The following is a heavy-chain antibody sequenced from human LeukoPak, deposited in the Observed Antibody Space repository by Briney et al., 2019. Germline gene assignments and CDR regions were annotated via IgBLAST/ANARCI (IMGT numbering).Heavy chain of an antibody. J-gene: IGHJ5*02. Sequence: PGGSLRLSCVASGFIFSSNSMNWVRQAPGKGLEWVPSISSSSSYIYYADSVKGRFTISRDNAKNSLYLQMNSLRAEDTAVYYCARRGVTNWFDPWGQGTLVTVSS. CDR3: ARRGVTNWFDP. V-gene: IGHV3-21*01. D-gene: IGHD2-21*02. CDR1: GFIFSSNS. CDR2: ISSSSSYI.